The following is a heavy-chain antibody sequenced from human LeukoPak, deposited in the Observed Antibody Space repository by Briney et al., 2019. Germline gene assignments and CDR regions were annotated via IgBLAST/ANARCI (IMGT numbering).Heavy chain of an antibody. CDR1: GFTFSSYS. D-gene: IGHD6-6*01. V-gene: IGHV3-21*01. J-gene: IGHJ6*03. CDR3: ARITYSSSNYYYYMDV. CDR2: ISSSSSYI. Sequence: GGSLRLSCAASGFTFSSYSMNWVRQAPGKGLEWVSSISSSSSYIYYADSVKGRFTISRDNAKNSLYLQMNSLRAEDTAVYYCARITYSSSNYYYYMDVWGKGTTVTVSS.